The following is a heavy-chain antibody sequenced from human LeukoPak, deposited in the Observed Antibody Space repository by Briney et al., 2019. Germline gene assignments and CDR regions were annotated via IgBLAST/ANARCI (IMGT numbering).Heavy chain of an antibody. CDR2: IYYSGST. Sequence: SEALSLTCTVSGGSISSSSYNWGWIRQPPGKGLEWVGSIYYSGSTYYNPSLKSRVTISVDTSKNQFSLKLSSVTAADTAVYYCARRHRGYSYGYGDYWGQGTLVTVSS. J-gene: IGHJ4*02. CDR3: ARRHRGYSYGYGDY. D-gene: IGHD5-18*01. V-gene: IGHV4-39*01. CDR1: GGSISSSSYN.